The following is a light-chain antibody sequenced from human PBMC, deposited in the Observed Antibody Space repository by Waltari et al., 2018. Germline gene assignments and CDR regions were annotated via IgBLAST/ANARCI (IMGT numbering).Light chain of an antibody. J-gene: IGKJ3*01. CDR3: QQYDNLLPFT. CDR1: QDIRNY. CDR2: DAS. Sequence: EIQMTQSPSSLSASIGDRVTITCQASQDIRNYLNWFQQKPGKAPKLLIYDASNLETGVPSRFSGSGSGTDFTFTISSLQPEDIGTYYCQQYDNLLPFTFGPGTKVEIK. V-gene: IGKV1-33*01.